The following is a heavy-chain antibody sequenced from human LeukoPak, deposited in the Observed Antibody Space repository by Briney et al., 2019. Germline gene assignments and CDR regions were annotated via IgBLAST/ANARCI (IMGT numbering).Heavy chain of an antibody. Sequence: ASVKVSCKASGYTFTSYGISWVRQAPGQGLEWMGWISAYNGNTNYAQKLQGRVTMTTDTSTSTAYMELRSLRSDDTAVYYCARGGRYYDSSGYFSAEYLQHWGQGTLVTVSS. D-gene: IGHD3-22*01. CDR3: ARGGRYYDSSGYFSAEYLQH. CDR1: GYTFTSYG. V-gene: IGHV1-18*01. J-gene: IGHJ1*01. CDR2: ISAYNGNT.